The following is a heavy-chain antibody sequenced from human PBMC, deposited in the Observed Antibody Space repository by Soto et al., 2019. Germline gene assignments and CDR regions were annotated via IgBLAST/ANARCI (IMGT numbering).Heavy chain of an antibody. D-gene: IGHD5-12*01. CDR3: ARHKHDSGYDNHRYYYYMDV. V-gene: IGHV4-39*01. J-gene: IGHJ6*03. Sequence: SETLSLTCTVSGGSISSSSYYWGWIRQPPGKGLEWIGSIYYSGSTYYNPSLKSRVTISVDTSKNQFSLKLSSVTAADTAVYYCARHKHDSGYDNHRYYYYMDVWGKGTTVTVSS. CDR1: GGSISSSSYY. CDR2: IYYSGST.